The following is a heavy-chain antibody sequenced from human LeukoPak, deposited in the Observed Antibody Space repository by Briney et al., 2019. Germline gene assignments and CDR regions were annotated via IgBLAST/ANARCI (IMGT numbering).Heavy chain of an antibody. D-gene: IGHD3-10*01. Sequence: SGTLSLTCAVSGGSISSGGYYWSWVRQPPGKGLEWIGYIYYSGSTNSNPSLKSRVTISVATSKNQFSLKLSSVTAADTAVYYCARARAGMVRGVIITYFDYWGQGTLVTVSS. V-gene: IGHV4-61*08. CDR3: ARARAGMVRGVIITYFDY. J-gene: IGHJ4*02. CDR2: IYYSGST. CDR1: GGSISSGGYY.